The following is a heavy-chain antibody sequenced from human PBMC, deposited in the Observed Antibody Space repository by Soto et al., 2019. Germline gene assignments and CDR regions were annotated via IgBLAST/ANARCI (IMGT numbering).Heavy chain of an antibody. Sequence: EVQLVESGGGLVQPGGSLRLSCAASGFTFSTDWIHWVRQAPGKGLVWVSRINSDGSSTNYADSVKGRFTISRDNAKNTLFLQMNSLRAEYTAVYYCARDRWGGGRDMDVWGQGTTVTVSS. J-gene: IGHJ6*02. CDR2: INSDGSST. CDR1: GFTFSTDW. V-gene: IGHV3-74*01. D-gene: IGHD3-10*01. CDR3: ARDRWGGGRDMDV.